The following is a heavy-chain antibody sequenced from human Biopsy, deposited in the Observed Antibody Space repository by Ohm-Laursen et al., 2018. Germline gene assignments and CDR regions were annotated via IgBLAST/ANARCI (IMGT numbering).Heavy chain of an antibody. J-gene: IGHJ4*02. CDR1: GFILSDYK. CDR2: VSTSGSST. V-gene: IGHV3-21*01. Sequence: SLSLSCTASGFILSDYKMNWVRQPPGQGMEWVSSVSTSGSSTNYADSVKGRFTMSRDKAEKSLYLQMNSLGVEDTAVYYCARHGDNDYSNFDSWGQGALVTVSS. D-gene: IGHD4-11*01. CDR3: ARHGDNDYSNFDS.